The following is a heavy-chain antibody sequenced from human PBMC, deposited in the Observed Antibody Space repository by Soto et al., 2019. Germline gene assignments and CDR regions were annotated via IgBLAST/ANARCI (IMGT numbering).Heavy chain of an antibody. D-gene: IGHD3-22*01. CDR3: ATIHYYDSSGYYYGPYGMDV. Sequence: LRLSCAASGFTFSSYEMNWVRQAPVKGLDWVSYISSSGSTIYYADSVKGRFTISRDNAKNSLYLQMNSLRAEDTAVYYCATIHYYDSSGYYYGPYGMDVWGQGTTVTVSS. CDR1: GFTFSSYE. J-gene: IGHJ6*02. V-gene: IGHV3-48*03. CDR2: ISSSGSTI.